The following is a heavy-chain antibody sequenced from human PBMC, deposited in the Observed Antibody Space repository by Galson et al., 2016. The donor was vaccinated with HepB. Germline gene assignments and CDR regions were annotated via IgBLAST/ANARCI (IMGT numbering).Heavy chain of an antibody. J-gene: IGHJ4*02. CDR1: GGSFNSFA. Sequence: SVKVSCKASGGSFNSFAISWARQAPGQGLEWMGGVIPIVGTPKYAQKFQGRVTITADESTSTVYMELSSLRSEDTAVFYCARPVYSSSWIAFDYWGQGTLVTVSS. CDR3: ARPVYSSSWIAFDY. CDR2: VIPIVGTP. V-gene: IGHV1-69*13. D-gene: IGHD6-13*01.